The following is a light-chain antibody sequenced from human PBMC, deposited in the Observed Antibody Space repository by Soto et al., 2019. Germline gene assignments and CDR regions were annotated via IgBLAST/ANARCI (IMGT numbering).Light chain of an antibody. CDR1: XXNXGAGYD. Sequence: QSVLTQPPSVSGAPGQRVXIXCXXXXXNXGAGYDVHWYQQLPGTAPKLLIYGNSNRPSGVPDRFSGSKSGTSASLAITGLQAEDEADYYCQSYDSSLSGWVFGGGTKVTVL. CDR3: QSYDSSLSGWV. CDR2: GNS. J-gene: IGLJ3*02. V-gene: IGLV1-40*01.